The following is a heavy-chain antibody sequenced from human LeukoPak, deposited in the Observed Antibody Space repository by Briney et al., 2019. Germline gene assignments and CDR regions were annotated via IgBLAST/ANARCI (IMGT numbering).Heavy chain of an antibody. Sequence: GGSLRLSCVVSGISLSNYAMTWVRQAPGKGLEWVSYISERGGSTTYADSVKGRFTISRATSLNTLYLQRNNLRAEDTAVYFCAKRGVVIRGILVIGYHQEAYHYDFWGQGVLVTVSS. D-gene: IGHD3-10*01. CDR2: ISERGGST. CDR3: AKRGVVIRGILVIGYHQEAYHYDF. J-gene: IGHJ4*02. V-gene: IGHV3-23*01. CDR1: GISLSNYA.